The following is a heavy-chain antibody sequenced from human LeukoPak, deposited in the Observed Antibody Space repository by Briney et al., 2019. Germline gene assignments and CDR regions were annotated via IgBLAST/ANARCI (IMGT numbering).Heavy chain of an antibody. D-gene: IGHD1-26*01. Sequence: GASVKVSCKASGGNFNTYAISWVRQAPGQGLEWMGGIIPIFGTGNYAQKFQGRVTITADKSTSTAYMELSSLRSEDTAVYYCARDHDLPGTYEYLKYWGQGTLVSVS. V-gene: IGHV1-69*06. CDR3: ARDHDLPGTYEYLKY. CDR2: IIPIFGTG. CDR1: GGNFNTYA. J-gene: IGHJ1*01.